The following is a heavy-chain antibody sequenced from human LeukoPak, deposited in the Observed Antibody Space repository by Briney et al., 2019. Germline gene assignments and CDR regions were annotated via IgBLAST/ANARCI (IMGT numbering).Heavy chain of an antibody. V-gene: IGHV3-7*01. CDR2: IKQDGSEK. Sequence: GGSLRLSCAASGFTFSSYWMRWLGQAPGKGRVGVANIKQDGSEKYYVDSVKGRFTISRDNDKNSLYLQMNSLRAEDTAVYSCATAADFWSGYYGGGYYYYYYYMDVWGKGTTVTVSS. J-gene: IGHJ6*03. CDR3: ATAADFWSGYYGGGYYYYYYYMDV. CDR1: GFTFSSYW. D-gene: IGHD3-3*01.